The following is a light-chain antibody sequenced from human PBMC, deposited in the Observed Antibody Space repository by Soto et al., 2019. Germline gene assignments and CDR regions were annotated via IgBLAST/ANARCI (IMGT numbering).Light chain of an antibody. CDR3: SSYTSSSTYV. J-gene: IGLJ1*01. CDR2: DVS. V-gene: IGLV2-14*01. Sequence: QSALTQPASVSGSPGQSIAISCTGTSSDVGGYNYVSWYQQHPGKAPKVLINDVSSRPSGVSSRFSGSKSGNTASLTISGLQAEDEADYYCSSYTSSSTYVFGTGTKVTVL. CDR1: SSDVGGYNY.